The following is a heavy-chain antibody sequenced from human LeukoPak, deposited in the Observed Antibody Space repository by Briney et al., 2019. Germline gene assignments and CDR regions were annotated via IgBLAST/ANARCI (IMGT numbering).Heavy chain of an antibody. CDR3: ARHFPSRMTTVTLFDY. J-gene: IGHJ4*02. D-gene: IGHD4-17*01. V-gene: IGHV1-2*02. CDR2: INPNSGGT. Sequence: ASVKVSCKASGYTFIDYYMHWVRQAPGQGLEWMGWINPNSGGTNYAQKFQGRVTMTRDTSISTAYMELSRLRSDDTAVYYCARHFPSRMTTVTLFDYWGQGTLVTVSS. CDR1: GYTFIDYY.